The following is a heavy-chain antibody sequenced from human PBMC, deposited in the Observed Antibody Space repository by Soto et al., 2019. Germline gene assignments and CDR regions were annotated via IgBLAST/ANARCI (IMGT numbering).Heavy chain of an antibody. CDR1: GYTFTSYG. J-gene: IGHJ3*02. V-gene: IGHV1-18*01. Sequence: QVQLVQSGAEVKKPGASVKVSCKASGYTFTSYGISWVRQAPGQGLEWMGWFSAYNGNTNYAQKLQGRVTMTTDTSTSTAYMELRSLRSDDTAVYYCAANYYDFWSGYHNDAFDIWGQGTMVTVSS. CDR3: AANYYDFWSGYHNDAFDI. D-gene: IGHD3-3*01. CDR2: FSAYNGNT.